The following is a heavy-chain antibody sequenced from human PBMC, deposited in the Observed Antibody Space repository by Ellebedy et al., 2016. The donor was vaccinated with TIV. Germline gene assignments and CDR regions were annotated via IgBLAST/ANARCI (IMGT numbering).Heavy chain of an antibody. Sequence: GGSLRLXCAASGFTFSSYAMHWVRQAPGKGLEWVAVISYDGSNKYYADSVKDRFTISRDNSKNTLYLQMDSLRGEDTAVYYCARDRANWYFDLWGRGTLVTVSS. CDR1: GFTFSSYA. J-gene: IGHJ2*01. CDR2: ISYDGSNK. CDR3: ARDRANWYFDL. V-gene: IGHV3-30-3*01.